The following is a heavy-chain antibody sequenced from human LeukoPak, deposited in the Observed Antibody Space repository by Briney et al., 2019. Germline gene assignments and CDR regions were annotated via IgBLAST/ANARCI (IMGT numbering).Heavy chain of an antibody. CDR1: GGSISSGGYY. D-gene: IGHD4-23*01. CDR3: ARASVVKREVDY. J-gene: IGHJ4*02. Sequence: SETLSLTCTVSGGSISSGGYYWSWIRQPPGKGLEWIGYIYHSGSTYYNPFLKSRVTISVDRSENQFSLKLSSVTAADTAVYYCARASVVKREVDYWGQGTLVTVSS. CDR2: IYHSGST. V-gene: IGHV4-30-2*01.